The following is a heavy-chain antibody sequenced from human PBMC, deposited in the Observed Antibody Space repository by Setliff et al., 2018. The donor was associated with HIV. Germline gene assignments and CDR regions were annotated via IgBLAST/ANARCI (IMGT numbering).Heavy chain of an antibody. D-gene: IGHD3-16*01. V-gene: IGHV3-30*04. J-gene: IGHJ5*02. CDR2: IWYDGSKK. CDR3: ARDRGTPDKCFDP. Sequence: GGSLRLSCVASGFTFSNFAMHWVRQAPGKGPEWLAFIWYDGSKKYYADSVKGRFTISRDNSKNTLFLQMNSLRPEDTAVYHCARDRGTPDKCFDPWGQGTLVTVSS. CDR1: GFTFSNFA.